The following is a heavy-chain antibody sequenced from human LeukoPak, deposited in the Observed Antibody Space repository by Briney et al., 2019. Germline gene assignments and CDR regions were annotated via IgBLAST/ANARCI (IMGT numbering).Heavy chain of an antibody. Sequence: PGGSLRLSCAASGFTFSSYSMNWVRQAPGKGLEWVSYISSSSSTIYYADSVKGRFTISRDNAKNSLHLQMNSLRAEDTAVYYCARDLNVGARGWDYWGQGTLDTVSS. CDR1: GFTFSSYS. D-gene: IGHD1-26*01. CDR2: ISSSSSTI. J-gene: IGHJ4*02. V-gene: IGHV3-48*04. CDR3: ARDLNVGARGWDY.